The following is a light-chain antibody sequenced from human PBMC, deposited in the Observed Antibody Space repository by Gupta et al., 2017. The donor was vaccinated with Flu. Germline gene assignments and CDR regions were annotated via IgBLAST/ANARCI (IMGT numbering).Light chain of an antibody. CDR1: QSISSY. Sequence: LSSLSASVGDRVTITCRASQSISSYLNWYQQKPGKAPKVLIYAASRLQSGVPSRFSGSGSGTDFTLTIIRLQPEDFATYYCQQSDSTPWTFGQGTKVEI. CDR2: AAS. V-gene: IGKV1-39*01. J-gene: IGKJ1*01. CDR3: QQSDSTPWT.